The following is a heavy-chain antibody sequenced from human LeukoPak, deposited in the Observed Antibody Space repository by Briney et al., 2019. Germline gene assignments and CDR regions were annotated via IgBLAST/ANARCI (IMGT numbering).Heavy chain of an antibody. V-gene: IGHV1-2*02. CDR3: STEDKYCTSTTCGDF. CDR1: GYTFTAYY. CDR2: MVPSSGVS. D-gene: IGHD2-2*01. Sequence: ASVKVSCKASGYTFTAYYVHWVRQAPGRGLEWMGYMVPSSGVSHYSQKSQDRVTMTRDTSTSTAYLELSGLTSDDTAVYYCSTEDKYCTSTTCGDFWGQGTLVTVSS. J-gene: IGHJ4*02.